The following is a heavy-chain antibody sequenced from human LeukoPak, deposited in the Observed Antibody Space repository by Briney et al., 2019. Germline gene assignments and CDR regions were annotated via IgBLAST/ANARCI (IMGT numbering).Heavy chain of an antibody. CDR2: TRNKANRYTT. CDR3: ARGPRWYYYDSSGFVDY. V-gene: IGHV3-72*01. Sequence: GGSLRLSCAASGFTFSDHYMDWVRQAPGKGLEWVGRTRNKANRYTTEYAASVKGRFTISRDDSKNSLYLQMNSLKTEDTAVYYCARGPRWYYYDSSGFVDYWGQGTLVTVSS. CDR1: GFTFSDHY. J-gene: IGHJ4*02. D-gene: IGHD3-22*01.